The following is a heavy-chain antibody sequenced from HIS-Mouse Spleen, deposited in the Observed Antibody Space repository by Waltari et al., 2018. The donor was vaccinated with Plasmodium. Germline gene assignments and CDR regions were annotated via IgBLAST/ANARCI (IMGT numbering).Heavy chain of an antibody. CDR3: ARAYYDFWSGYRFDY. D-gene: IGHD3-3*01. Sequence: QVQLQQWGAGLLKPSETLSLTCAVYGGSFSGYYWSWIRQPPGKGLEWIGEINHSGSTNYNPSRKGRGTISVDTSKNQFSLKLSSVTAADTAVYYCARAYYDFWSGYRFDYWGQGTLVTVSS. J-gene: IGHJ4*02. CDR2: INHSGST. V-gene: IGHV4-34*01. CDR1: GGSFSGYY.